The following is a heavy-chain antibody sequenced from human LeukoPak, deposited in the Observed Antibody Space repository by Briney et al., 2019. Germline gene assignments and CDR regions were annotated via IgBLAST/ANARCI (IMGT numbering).Heavy chain of an antibody. CDR3: ARVSLYSTSYHFDY. Sequence: ASVKVSCKASGGTFSSYAVSWVRQAPGQGLEWMGWINPNSGGTNYAQRFQGRVTMTRDTSISTVYMELSRLRSDDTAVYHCARVSLYSTSYHFDYWGQGTLVTVSS. V-gene: IGHV1-2*02. CDR2: INPNSGGT. J-gene: IGHJ4*02. CDR1: GGTFSSYA. D-gene: IGHD6-6*01.